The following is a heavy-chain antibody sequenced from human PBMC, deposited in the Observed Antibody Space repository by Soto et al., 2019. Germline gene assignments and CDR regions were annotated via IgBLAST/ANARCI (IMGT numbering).Heavy chain of an antibody. CDR2: IHHSGST. CDR3: ASYGRGTYYYGYYFHH. CDR1: GGSFRDYY. V-gene: IGHV4-34*01. J-gene: IGHJ4*02. D-gene: IGHD3-10*01. Sequence: SLTCAVYGGSFRDYYLTWTRPPPGKGLEWIGEIHHSGSTNYNPSLKSRVTISLDTSKNQFSLKLSSVTAADAAVYYCASYGRGTYYYGYYFHHWGQGTPVTVSS.